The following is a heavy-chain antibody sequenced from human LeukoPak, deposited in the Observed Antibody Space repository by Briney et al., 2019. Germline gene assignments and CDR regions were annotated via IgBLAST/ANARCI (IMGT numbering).Heavy chain of an antibody. CDR3: ATPRTLAYYFDY. CDR1: GFTFSSYG. V-gene: IGHV3-33*01. CDR2: IWYDGSNK. D-gene: IGHD1-14*01. Sequence: PGRSLRLSCAASGFTFSSYGMHWVRQAPGKGLEWVAVIWYDGSNKYYADSVKGRFTISRDNSMNTLYLQMNSLRAEDTAVYYCATPRTLAYYFDYWGQGTLVTVSS. J-gene: IGHJ4*02.